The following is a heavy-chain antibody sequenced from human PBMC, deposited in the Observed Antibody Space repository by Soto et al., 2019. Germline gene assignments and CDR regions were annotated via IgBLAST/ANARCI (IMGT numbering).Heavy chain of an antibody. J-gene: IGHJ4*02. CDR2: INTNGVNT. D-gene: IGHD6-19*01. CDR1: GFTFSSYA. CDR3: ARGRVEDSSGWATYFDY. Sequence: PGGSLRLSCAASGFTFSSYAMKWVRQAPGKGLEYVSAINTNGVNTFYAKSVKGRFTISRDNSENTMYLQMGSLRAEDMAVYYCARGRVEDSSGWATYFDYWGQGTLVTVSS. V-gene: IGHV3-64*01.